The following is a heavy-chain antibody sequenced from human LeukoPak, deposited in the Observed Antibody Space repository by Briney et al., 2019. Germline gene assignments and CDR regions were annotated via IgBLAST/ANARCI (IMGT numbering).Heavy chain of an antibody. CDR3: AREVVRIAVADDAFDI. V-gene: IGHV3-30-3*01. D-gene: IGHD6-19*01. CDR2: ISYDGSNK. Sequence: GRSLRLSCAASGFTFSSYAMHWVRQAPGKGLEWVAVISYDGSNKYYADSVKGRFTISRDNAKNSLYPQMNSLRAEDTAVYYCAREVVRIAVADDAFDIWGQGTMVTVSS. CDR1: GFTFSSYA. J-gene: IGHJ3*02.